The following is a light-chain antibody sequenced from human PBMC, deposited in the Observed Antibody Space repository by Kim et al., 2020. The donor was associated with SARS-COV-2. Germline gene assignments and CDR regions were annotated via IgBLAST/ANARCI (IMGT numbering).Light chain of an antibody. V-gene: IGKV3-11*01. CDR2: DAS. Sequence: SHEERHTLSCRARQSVSSYLAWYQQKPGQAPRLLIYDASNRATGIPARFSGSGSGTDFTLTISSLEPEDFAVYYCQQRSNWPPITFGQGTRLEIK. CDR3: QQRSNWPPIT. J-gene: IGKJ5*01. CDR1: QSVSSY.